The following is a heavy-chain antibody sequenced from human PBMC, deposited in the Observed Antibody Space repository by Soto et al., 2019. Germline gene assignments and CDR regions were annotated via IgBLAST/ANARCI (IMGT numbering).Heavy chain of an antibody. Sequence: ASVKVSCKAAGSTFSAYSLNWVRQAPGQRLEWMGWINVGSGNTRYSQNFQGRVSITRDTSASTGDMELTVLKSADTAMYYCARDTETLGPRANDALDIWGQGTTVTVSS. V-gene: IGHV1-3*01. D-gene: IGHD3-3*02. CDR1: GSTFSAYS. CDR2: INVGSGNT. CDR3: ARDTETLGPRANDALDI. J-gene: IGHJ3*02.